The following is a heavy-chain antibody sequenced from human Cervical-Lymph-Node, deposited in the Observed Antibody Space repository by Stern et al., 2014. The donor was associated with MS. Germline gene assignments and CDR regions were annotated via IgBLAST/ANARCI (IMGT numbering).Heavy chain of an antibody. V-gene: IGHV3-30*01. D-gene: IGHD3-3*01. CDR2: ISYDGKKI. CDR1: GFTFSNYP. J-gene: IGHJ4*02. CDR3: ARGFRFLEWLFPDY. Sequence: VQLVESGGGVVQPGRSLRLSCAASGFTFSNYPMHWVRQAPGKGLEWVAVISYDGKKIYYGDSVKGRFSISRDNSKSTLYLQMHSLRPEDTAVYYCARGFRFLEWLFPDYWGQGSLVTVSS.